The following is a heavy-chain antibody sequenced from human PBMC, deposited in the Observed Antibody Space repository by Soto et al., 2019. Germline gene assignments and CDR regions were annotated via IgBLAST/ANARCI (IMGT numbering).Heavy chain of an antibody. J-gene: IGHJ4*02. CDR2: INPNSGGT. CDR3: ARDSAAMDNYYFDY. V-gene: IGHV1-2*04. Sequence: ASMKVACKASGYTFTGYYMHWVRHAPGRGLEWMGWINPNSGGTNNAQKVQGWVTVTRDTSISTAYMELSRLRSDDTAVYYCARDSAAMDNYYFDYWGQGTLVTVSS. CDR1: GYTFTGYY. D-gene: IGHD5-18*01.